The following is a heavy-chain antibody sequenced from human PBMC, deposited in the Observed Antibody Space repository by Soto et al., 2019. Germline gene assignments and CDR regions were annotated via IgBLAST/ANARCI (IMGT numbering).Heavy chain of an antibody. D-gene: IGHD5-12*01. Sequence: QVQLQESGPGLVKPSGTLSLTCAVSGGSISSSNWWSWVRQPPGKGLEWIGEIYHSGSTNYNPSLRSGVTISVDQSKNQFSLKLSSVTAADTAVYYCALGYSGYGGFSALFDPWGQGTLVTVSS. CDR1: GGSISSSNW. CDR2: IYHSGST. V-gene: IGHV4-4*02. J-gene: IGHJ5*02. CDR3: ALGYSGYGGFSALFDP.